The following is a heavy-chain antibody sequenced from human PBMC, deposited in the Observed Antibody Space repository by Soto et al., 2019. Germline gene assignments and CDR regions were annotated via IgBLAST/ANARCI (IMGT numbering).Heavy chain of an antibody. CDR2: IKRKTEGGTT. CDR3: GKQWLDGAFDV. Sequence: PGGSRRLSCAASGFTFSYASMNWVRQAPGRGLEWVGRIKRKTEGGTTDYAAPVKGRFTISRDDSESTLYLQMNSLKTEDTAVYYCGKQWLDGAFDVWGQGTMVTVSS. V-gene: IGHV3-15*07. D-gene: IGHD6-19*01. J-gene: IGHJ3*01. CDR1: GFTFSYAS.